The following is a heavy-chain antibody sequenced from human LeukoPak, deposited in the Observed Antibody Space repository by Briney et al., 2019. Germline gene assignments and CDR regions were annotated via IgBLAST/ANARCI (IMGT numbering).Heavy chain of an antibody. Sequence: SETLSLTCTVSGGSVSSGSYYWSWVRQPPGKGLEWIGYVYYSGSTYYNPSLKSRVTISVDTSKNQFSLKLNSVTAADTAVYYCASVITMVRGFGYWGQGTLVTVSS. CDR2: VYYSGST. D-gene: IGHD3-10*01. V-gene: IGHV4-39*01. CDR3: ASVITMVRGFGY. CDR1: GGSVSSGSYY. J-gene: IGHJ4*02.